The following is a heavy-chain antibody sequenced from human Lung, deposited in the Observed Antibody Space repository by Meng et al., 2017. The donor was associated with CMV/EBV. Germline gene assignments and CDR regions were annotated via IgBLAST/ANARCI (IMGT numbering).Heavy chain of an antibody. Sequence: GPELVNPFHDVALTLPCSCCSIRRGSYHLSWIRQPPGKGLEWIWYIYYSGSTYYNPSLKSRVTISVDTSKNQFSLKLSSVTAADTAVYYCARALDTAMVTFDYWGQGTLVTVSS. J-gene: IGHJ4*02. CDR3: ARALDTAMVTFDY. CDR1: CCSIRRGSYH. D-gene: IGHD5-18*01. CDR2: IYYSGST. V-gene: IGHV4-30-4*08.